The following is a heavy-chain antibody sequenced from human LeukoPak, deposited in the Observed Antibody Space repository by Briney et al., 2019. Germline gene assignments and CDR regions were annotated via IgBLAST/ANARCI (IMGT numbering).Heavy chain of an antibody. Sequence: PSETLSLTCTVSGGSISSSSYYWGWIRQPPGKGLEWIGSIYYSGSTYYNPSLKSRVTISVDTSKNQFSLKLSSVTAADTAVYYCARGKSYYGSGSYYSSPQNYGMDVWGQGTTVTVSS. D-gene: IGHD3-10*01. CDR1: GGSISSSSYY. CDR3: ARGKSYYGSGSYYSSPQNYGMDV. J-gene: IGHJ6*02. CDR2: IYYSGST. V-gene: IGHV4-39*01.